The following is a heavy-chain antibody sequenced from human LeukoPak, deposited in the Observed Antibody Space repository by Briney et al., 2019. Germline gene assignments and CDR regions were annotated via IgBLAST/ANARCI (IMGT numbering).Heavy chain of an antibody. CDR3: ARDVRRSSSSSNSYYYYMDV. CDR1: GGSIINYY. V-gene: IGHV4-4*07. D-gene: IGHD6-6*01. J-gene: IGHJ6*03. CDR2: IYTSGST. Sequence: SETLSLTCTVSGGSIINYYWSWIRQPAGKGLEWIGRIYTSGSTNYNPSLKSRVTMSVDTSKNQFSLKLDSVTAADTAVYYCARDVRRSSSSSNSYYYYMDVWGKGTTVTVSS.